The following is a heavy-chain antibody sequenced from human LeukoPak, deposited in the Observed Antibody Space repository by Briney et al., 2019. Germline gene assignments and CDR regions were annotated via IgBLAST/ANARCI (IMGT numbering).Heavy chain of an antibody. CDR3: ARQIAVGGEWAFDI. V-gene: IGHV4-39*01. CDR1: GVPISSGSYY. J-gene: IGHJ3*02. CDR2: INYSGST. D-gene: IGHD6-19*01. Sequence: SETLSLTCTVSGVPISSGSYYCGWIRQPPGKGLEWIGSINYSGSTYYSPSLKSRVTISVDTSKDQFSLKLSSVTAADTAVYYCARQIAVGGEWAFDIWGQGTMVTVSS.